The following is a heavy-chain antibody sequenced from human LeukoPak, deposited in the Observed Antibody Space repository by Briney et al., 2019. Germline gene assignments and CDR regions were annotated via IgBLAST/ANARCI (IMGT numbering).Heavy chain of an antibody. CDR3: VKGDIPNWFDP. D-gene: IGHD2-2*02. CDR2: IYHSGST. CDR1: GGSISSHNW. J-gene: IGHJ5*02. V-gene: IGHV4-4*02. Sequence: PSETLSLTCAVSGGSISSHNWWSWVRQPPGKGLEWIGEIYHSGSTHYNPSLKSRVTISVDKSKNQFSLKLSSVTAADTAVYYCVKGDIPNWFDPWGQGTLVTVSS.